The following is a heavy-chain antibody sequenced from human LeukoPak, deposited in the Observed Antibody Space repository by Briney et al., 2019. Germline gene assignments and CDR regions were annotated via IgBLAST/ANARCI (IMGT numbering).Heavy chain of an antibody. V-gene: IGHV4-39*07. Sequence: SETLSLTCTVSGGSISSSTYYWGWIRQPPGKGLEWIGSMYYSGSTYYNPSLKSRVTISIDMSKNQFSLRLNSVTAADTAVYYCARAWGRGSSIDPWGQGTLVTVSS. CDR1: GGSISSSTYY. J-gene: IGHJ5*02. D-gene: IGHD7-27*01. CDR2: MYYSGST. CDR3: ARAWGRGSSIDP.